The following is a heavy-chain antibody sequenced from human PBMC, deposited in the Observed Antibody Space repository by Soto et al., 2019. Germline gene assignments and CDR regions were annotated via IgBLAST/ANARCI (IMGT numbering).Heavy chain of an antibody. CDR3: VTWESSGWNGYNSSIDV. J-gene: IGHJ6*02. V-gene: IGHV3-64D*06. CDR1: GFTFSSYA. D-gene: IGHD6-19*01. CDR2: ISSNGGST. Sequence: PVVSLRLSCSASGFTFSSYAMHWFRQAPGKGLEYVSAISSNGGSTYYADSVKGRFTISRDNSKNTLYLQMSSLRAEDTAVYYWVTWESSGWNGYNSSIDVRGQR.